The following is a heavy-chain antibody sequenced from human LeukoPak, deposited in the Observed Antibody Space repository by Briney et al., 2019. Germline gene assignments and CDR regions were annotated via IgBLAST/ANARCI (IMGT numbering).Heavy chain of an antibody. D-gene: IGHD3-22*01. J-gene: IGHJ4*02. Sequence: PGGSLRLSCAASGLTFSSYAMSWVRQAPGKGLEWVSAISGSGGSTYYADSVKGRFTIFRDNSKNTLYLQMNSLRAEDTAVYYCAKEAKPPGNYYDSSGYYYDYWGQGTLVTVSS. CDR3: AKEAKPPGNYYDSSGYYYDY. CDR1: GLTFSSYA. CDR2: ISGSGGST. V-gene: IGHV3-23*01.